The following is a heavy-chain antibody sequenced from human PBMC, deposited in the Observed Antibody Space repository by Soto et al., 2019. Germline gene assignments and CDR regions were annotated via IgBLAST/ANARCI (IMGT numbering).Heavy chain of an antibody. Sequence: QVQLVQSGAEVKKPGASVKVSCKASGDTFTDYYIHWVRQAPGKGLEWMGTVNPSGGHTTYAQHFLGRMTMTRDTSTSKLYMELTSLTSEDKAVYYCARGGHVVVVTAALDYWGKGTLVTVSS. CDR1: GDTFTDYY. J-gene: IGHJ4*02. D-gene: IGHD2-21*02. V-gene: IGHV1-46*01. CDR2: VNPSGGHT. CDR3: ARGGHVVVVTAALDY.